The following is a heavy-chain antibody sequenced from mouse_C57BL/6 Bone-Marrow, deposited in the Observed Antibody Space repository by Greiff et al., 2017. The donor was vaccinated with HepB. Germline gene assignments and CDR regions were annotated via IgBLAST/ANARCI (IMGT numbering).Heavy chain of an antibody. CDR2: ISSGSSTI. J-gene: IGHJ3*01. Sequence: VQLVESGGGLVKPGGSLKLSCAASGFTFSDYGMHWVRQAPEKGLEWVAYISSGSSTIYYADTVKGRFTISRDNAKNTLFLQMTSLRSEDTAMYYCARRYSNYLAWFAYWGQGTLVTVSA. CDR1: GFTFSDYG. D-gene: IGHD2-5*01. CDR3: ARRYSNYLAWFAY. V-gene: IGHV5-17*01.